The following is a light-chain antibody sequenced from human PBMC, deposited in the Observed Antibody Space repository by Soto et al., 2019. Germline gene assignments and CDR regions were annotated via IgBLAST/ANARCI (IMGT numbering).Light chain of an antibody. Sequence: DIQMPQSPSTLSASVGDRVTITCRASQSISSWLAWYQQKPGKAPKLLIYKASSLESGVPSRFSGSGSGTEFTLTISSLQPDDFPTYYCQQYNSYCTFGQGTKVDI. V-gene: IGKV1-5*03. CDR2: KAS. CDR3: QQYNSYCT. CDR1: QSISSW. J-gene: IGKJ1*01.